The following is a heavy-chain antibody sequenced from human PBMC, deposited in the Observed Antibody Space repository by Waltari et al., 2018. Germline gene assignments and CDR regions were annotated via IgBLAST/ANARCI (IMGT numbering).Heavy chain of an antibody. V-gene: IGHV1-2*06. Sequence: GSVKVSCKASGGPFSSYAISWVRQAPGQGLEWMGRINPNSGGTNYAQKFQGRVTMTRDTSISTAYMELSRLRSDDTAVYYCARRVVGAIDFDYWGQGTLVTVSA. CDR1: GGPFSSYA. CDR3: ARRVVGAIDFDY. D-gene: IGHD1-26*01. CDR2: INPNSGGT. J-gene: IGHJ4*02.